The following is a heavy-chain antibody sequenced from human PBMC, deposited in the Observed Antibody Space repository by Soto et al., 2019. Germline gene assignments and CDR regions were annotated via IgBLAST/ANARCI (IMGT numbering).Heavy chain of an antibody. D-gene: IGHD6-25*01. CDR3: ARSGEHPFDF. CDR1: GYTFTNYV. J-gene: IGHJ4*02. CDR2: ISPLKGNT. Sequence: GASVKVSCKASGYTFTNYVIHWVRQAPGQGLEWMGWISPLKGNTKYAQKVQGRVSVTTDTSTNTVYMELSGLRYDDTDLYYCARSGEHPFDFWGQGTLVTVSS. V-gene: IGHV1-18*01.